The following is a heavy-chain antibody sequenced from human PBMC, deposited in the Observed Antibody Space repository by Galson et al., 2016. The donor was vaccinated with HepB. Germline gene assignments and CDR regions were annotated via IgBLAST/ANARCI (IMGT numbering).Heavy chain of an antibody. CDR2: ISSSSNDI. CDR1: GFTFSKYS. V-gene: IGHV3-21*01. Sequence: SLRLSCAASGFTFSKYSMNWVRQAPGKGLQWVSSISSSSNDIQYADSMKGRFTISRDNSKNSLYLQMFSLRADDTAVYYCTRDSTNFDLWGRGALVTVPS. J-gene: IGHJ2*01. CDR3: TRDSTNFDL.